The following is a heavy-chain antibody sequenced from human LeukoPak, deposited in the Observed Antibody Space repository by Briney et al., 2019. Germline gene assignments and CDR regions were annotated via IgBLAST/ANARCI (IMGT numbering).Heavy chain of an antibody. J-gene: IGHJ4*02. D-gene: IGHD6-13*01. CDR1: GFTFSSYG. V-gene: IGHV3-30*03. Sequence: AGRSLRLCCAASGFTFSSYGMHWVRQAPGKGLEWVAVISYDGSHECYADSVKGRFTISRDSSKSTLYLQMNSLRAEDTAVYYCARDLSSSWSLDYWGQGTLVTVSS. CDR3: ARDLSSSWSLDY. CDR2: ISYDGSHE.